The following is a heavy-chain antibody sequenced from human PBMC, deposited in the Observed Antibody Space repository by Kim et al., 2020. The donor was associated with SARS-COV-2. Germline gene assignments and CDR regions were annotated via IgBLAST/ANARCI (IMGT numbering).Heavy chain of an antibody. CDR1: GYTFTSYA. CDR2: INAGNGNT. CDR3: ARDRSSGWPSPWPAAFDI. D-gene: IGHD6-19*01. Sequence: ASVKVSCKASGYTFTSYAMHWVRQAPGQRLEWMGWINAGNGNTKYSQKFQGRVTITRDTSASTAYMELSSLRSEDTAVYYCARDRSSGWPSPWPAAFDIWGQGTMVTVSS. J-gene: IGHJ3*02. V-gene: IGHV1-3*01.